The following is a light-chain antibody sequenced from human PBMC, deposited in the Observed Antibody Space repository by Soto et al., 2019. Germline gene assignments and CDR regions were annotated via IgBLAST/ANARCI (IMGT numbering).Light chain of an antibody. CDR2: DN. CDR3: AAWDASLNGVV. J-gene: IGLJ2*01. CDR1: SSNIGSNP. Sequence: QSVLTQPPSASGTPGLRVTFSCSGSSSNIGSNPVSWYQLLPGTAPKLLIYDNERPSGVPDRFSGSKSGTSASLAISGLQYEDAADYYCAAWDASLNGVVFGGGTKLTVL. V-gene: IGLV1-44*01.